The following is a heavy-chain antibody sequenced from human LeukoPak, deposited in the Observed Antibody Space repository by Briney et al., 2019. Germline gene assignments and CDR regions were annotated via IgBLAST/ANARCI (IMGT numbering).Heavy chain of an antibody. V-gene: IGHV4-61*10. CDR1: GGSISSGSYY. Sequence: PSQTLSLTCTVSGGSISSGSYYWSWIRQPAGKGLEWIGYIYYSGSTNYNPSLKSRVTISVDTSKNQFSLKLSSVTAADTAVYYCARGAPMVRGAIGYRRHAFDIWGQGTMVTVSS. CDR2: IYYSGST. CDR3: ARGAPMVRGAIGYRRHAFDI. J-gene: IGHJ3*02. D-gene: IGHD3-10*01.